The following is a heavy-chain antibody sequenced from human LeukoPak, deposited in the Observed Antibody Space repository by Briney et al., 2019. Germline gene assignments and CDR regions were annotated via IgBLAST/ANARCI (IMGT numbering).Heavy chain of an antibody. D-gene: IGHD3-22*01. Sequence: GGSLRLSCAASGFTFSSYAMSWVRQAPGKGLEWVSAISGSGGSTYYADSVKGRFTISRDNSKNTLYLQMNSLRAEDTAVYYCAKDPPIYYDSSGYSDYWGQGTLVNVSS. CDR2: ISGSGGST. V-gene: IGHV3-23*01. J-gene: IGHJ4*02. CDR1: GFTFSSYA. CDR3: AKDPPIYYDSSGYSDY.